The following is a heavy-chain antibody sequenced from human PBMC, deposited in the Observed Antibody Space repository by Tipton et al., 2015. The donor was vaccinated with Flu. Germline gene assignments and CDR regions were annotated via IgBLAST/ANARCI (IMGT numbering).Heavy chain of an antibody. J-gene: IGHJ4*02. CDR2: IYYSGST. D-gene: IGHD3-10*01. CDR3: ARSTYYYGSGSSDY. V-gene: IGHV4-61*01. CDR1: GGSVSSASYH. Sequence: TLSLTCNVSGGSVSSASYHWNWVRQPPGKGLEWVGYIYYSGSTNYNPSLKSRVTISVDTSKNQFSLRLTSVTAADTAVYYCARSTYYYGSGSSDYWGQGTLVTVSS.